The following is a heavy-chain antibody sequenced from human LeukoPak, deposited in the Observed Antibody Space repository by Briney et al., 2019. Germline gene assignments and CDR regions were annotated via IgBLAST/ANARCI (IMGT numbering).Heavy chain of an antibody. CDR3: AREDGLWLQDNLYYYYYGMDV. V-gene: IGHV3-11*05. CDR1: GFTFSDYY. J-gene: IGHJ6*02. Sequence: GGSLRLSCAASGFTFSDYYMSWLRQAPGKGLEWVSYISSSSSYTNYADSVKGRFTISRDNAKNSLYLQMNSLRAEDTAVYYCAREDGLWLQDNLYYYYYGMDVWGQGTTVTVSS. CDR2: ISSSSSYT. D-gene: IGHD5-24*01.